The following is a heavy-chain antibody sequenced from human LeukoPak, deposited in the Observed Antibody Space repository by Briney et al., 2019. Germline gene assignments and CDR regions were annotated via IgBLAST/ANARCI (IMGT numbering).Heavy chain of an antibody. J-gene: IGHJ4*02. Sequence: GASVTVSCTASGYTFTGYYMHWVRQAPGQGLEWMGWINPNSGGTNYAQKFQGRVTMTRDTSISTAYMELSRLRSDDTAVYYCARVDRMSVVVPAATYDYWGQGTLVTVSS. D-gene: IGHD2-2*01. CDR2: INPNSGGT. V-gene: IGHV1-2*02. CDR3: ARVDRMSVVVPAATYDY. CDR1: GYTFTGYY.